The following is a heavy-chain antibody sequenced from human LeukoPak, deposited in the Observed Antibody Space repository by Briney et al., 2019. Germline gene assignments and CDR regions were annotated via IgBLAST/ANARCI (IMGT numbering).Heavy chain of an antibody. D-gene: IGHD4-17*01. Sequence: SETLSLTCTVSAGSISSSSYFWGWIRQPPGEGLEWIGTIYYSGSVCYSPSLKSRVTMSVDTSKNQFSLKLSAVTAADTAVYYCARKERHGDYDWGQGTLVTVSS. CDR1: AGSISSSSYF. CDR2: IYYSGSV. J-gene: IGHJ4*02. CDR3: ARKERHGDYD. V-gene: IGHV4-39*01.